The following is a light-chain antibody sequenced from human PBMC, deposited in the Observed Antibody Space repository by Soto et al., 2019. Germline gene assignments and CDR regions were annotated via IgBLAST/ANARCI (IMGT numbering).Light chain of an antibody. CDR2: EVS. V-gene: IGLV2-23*02. J-gene: IGLJ2*01. CDR3: CSYARSSTSHVV. CDR1: SSDVGSYNL. Sequence: QSALTQAASVSGSHGQSITISCTGTSSDVGSYNLVSWYQQHPGKAPKLMIYEVSKRPSGVSNRFSGSKSGNTASLTISGLQAEDEADYYCCSYARSSTSHVVFGGGTKLTVL.